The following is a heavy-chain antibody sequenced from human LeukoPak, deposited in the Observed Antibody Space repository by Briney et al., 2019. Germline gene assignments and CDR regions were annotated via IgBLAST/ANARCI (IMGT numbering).Heavy chain of an antibody. V-gene: IGHV3-74*01. Sequence: GGSLRLSCAASEFTFSNYWMHWVRQAPGKGLVWVSRSDGSSTAYADSVKGRFTISRDNAKNTLYLQMNSPRAEDTAVYYCASLGGGSGNTHNPLVDHWGQGTLVTVSS. J-gene: IGHJ4*02. CDR2: SDGSST. CDR1: EFTFSNYW. CDR3: ASLGGGSGNTHNPLVDH. D-gene: IGHD3-10*01.